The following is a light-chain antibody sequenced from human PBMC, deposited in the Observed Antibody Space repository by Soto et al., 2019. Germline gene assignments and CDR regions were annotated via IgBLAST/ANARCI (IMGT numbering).Light chain of an antibody. J-gene: IGKJ5*01. CDR1: QNIGSF. CDR3: QQGSTTPIT. V-gene: IGKV1-39*01. CDR2: SAF. Sequence: DIQMTQSPSSLSSSTSATVTITSLASQNIGSFLNWYQQKPGEAPRLLVYSAFRIQSGVPSRFNASGSGTDFTLSISSLQPEDFSTYYCQQGSTTPITFGLGTRLEIK.